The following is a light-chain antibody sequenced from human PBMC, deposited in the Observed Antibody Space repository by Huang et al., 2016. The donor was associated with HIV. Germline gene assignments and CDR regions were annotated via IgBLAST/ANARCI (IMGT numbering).Light chain of an antibody. J-gene: IGKJ3*01. CDR1: QDINSS. CDR3: QQCNNFF. CDR2: GAS. Sequence: AIQLTQFPSSLSASVGDRVMITCRASQDINSSLAWYQQNPGKAPKLRIYGASTLQSGVPSRFSGSGSGTVFILTINNLQPEDFATYCCQQCNNFFFGPGTKVDVK. V-gene: IGKV1D-13*01.